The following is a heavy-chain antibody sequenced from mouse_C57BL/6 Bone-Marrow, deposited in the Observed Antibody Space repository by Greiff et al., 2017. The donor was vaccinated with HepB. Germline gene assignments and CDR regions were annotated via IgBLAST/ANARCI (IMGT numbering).Heavy chain of an antibody. CDR3: ARGELITTVVDY. J-gene: IGHJ2*01. Sequence: EVQLVESGPGLVKPSQSLSLTCSVTGYSITSGYYWNWIRQFPGNKLEWMGYISYDGSNNYNPSLKNRISITRDTSKNQFFLKLNSVTTEDTATYYCARGELITTVVDYWGQGTTLTVSS. D-gene: IGHD1-1*01. CDR2: ISYDGSN. V-gene: IGHV3-6*01. CDR1: GYSITSGYY.